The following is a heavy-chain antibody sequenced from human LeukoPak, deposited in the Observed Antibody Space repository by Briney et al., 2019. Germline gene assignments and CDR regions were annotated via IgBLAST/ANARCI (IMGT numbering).Heavy chain of an antibody. CDR1: GFTFYDYG. CDR2: INWNGGST. J-gene: IGHJ4*02. V-gene: IGHV3-20*04. D-gene: IGHD3-10*01. CDR3: ARATGLSFYGSGSGFDY. Sequence: PGGSLRLSCAASGFTFYDYGMSWVRQAPGKGLEWVSGINWNGGSTGYADSVKARFIISRDNAKTSLYLQMKSLRVEDTAFYYCARATGLSFYGSGSGFDYWGQGTLVTVSS.